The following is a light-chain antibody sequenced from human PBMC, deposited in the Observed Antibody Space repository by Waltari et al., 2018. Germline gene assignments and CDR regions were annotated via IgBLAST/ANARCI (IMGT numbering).Light chain of an antibody. CDR2: WAS. Sequence: IEVTQSPDSLAVSLGERATINCKSSQSVLYSSNNKNYLAWYQQKPGQPPKLLTYWASIRESGVPDRFSGSGSGTDFTLTISSPQAEDVAVYYCQQYYTSPFTFGQGTRLEIK. J-gene: IGKJ5*01. CDR3: QQYYTSPFT. CDR1: QSVLYSSNNKNY. V-gene: IGKV4-1*01.